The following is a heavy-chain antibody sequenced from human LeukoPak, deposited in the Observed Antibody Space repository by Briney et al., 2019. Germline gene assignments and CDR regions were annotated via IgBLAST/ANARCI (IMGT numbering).Heavy chain of an antibody. CDR3: ARELGSAVAARPLDY. J-gene: IGHJ4*02. D-gene: IGHD6-6*01. Sequence: GGSLRLSCAASGFTFSNYWMNWVRQGPGKGLVWVSRVSFDGSSTTYADSVKGRFTISRDNAKNTLYLQMNSLRVEDTAVYYCARELGSAVAARPLDYWGQGTLVTVSS. CDR1: GFTFSNYW. V-gene: IGHV3-74*01. CDR2: VSFDGSST.